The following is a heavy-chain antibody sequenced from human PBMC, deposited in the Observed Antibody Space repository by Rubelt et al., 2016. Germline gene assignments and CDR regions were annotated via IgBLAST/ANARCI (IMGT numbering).Heavy chain of an antibody. CDR2: ISGDLHTI. J-gene: IGHJ4*02. V-gene: IGHV3-48*04. Sequence: SSYSMDWVRQVPGKGLEWVSFISGDLHTIYYTDSVRGRFTISRDNAKSSLYLQMDNLRAEDTAVYYCAGSFSVAAFWGQGTLVTVSS. CDR3: AGSFSVAAF. CDR1: SSYS. D-gene: IGHD5/OR15-5a*01.